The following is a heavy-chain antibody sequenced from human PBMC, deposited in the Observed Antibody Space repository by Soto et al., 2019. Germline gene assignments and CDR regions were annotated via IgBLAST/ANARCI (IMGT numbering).Heavy chain of an antibody. CDR2: INSDGSST. V-gene: IGHV3-74*01. D-gene: IGHD3-10*01. Sequence: GGSLRLSCAASGFTFSSYWMHWVRQAPGKGLVWVSRINSDGSSTSYADSVKGRFTISRDNAKNTLYLQMNSLRAEDTAVYYFARVVPDYYYYYGMDVWGQGTTVTVSS. CDR1: GFTFSSYW. CDR3: ARVVPDYYYYYGMDV. J-gene: IGHJ6*02.